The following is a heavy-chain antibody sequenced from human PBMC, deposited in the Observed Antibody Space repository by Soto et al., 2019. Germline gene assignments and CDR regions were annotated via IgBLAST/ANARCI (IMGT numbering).Heavy chain of an antibody. V-gene: IGHV4-59*08. CDR3: ATGVATTEWDS. CDR2: IYYSGHS. Sequence: PSETLSLTCTVSGGSISSYYWSWIRQPPGKGLEWIGYIYYSGHSDYNPSLKSRVTISVDTSKNQFSLTMTSVTAADTAVYYCATGVATTEWDSWGQGTLVTVSS. D-gene: IGHD5-12*01. J-gene: IGHJ4*02. CDR1: GGSISSYY.